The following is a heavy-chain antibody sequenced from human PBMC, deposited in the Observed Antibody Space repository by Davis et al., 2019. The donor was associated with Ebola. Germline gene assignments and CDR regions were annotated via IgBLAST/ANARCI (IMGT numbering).Heavy chain of an antibody. CDR3: ARGANPNSSSAP. V-gene: IGHV4-34*01. CDR1: GGSFSGYY. CDR2: INHSGST. J-gene: IGHJ5*02. D-gene: IGHD6-13*01. Sequence: PSEALSLTCAVYGGSFSGYYWSWIRQPPGKGLEWIGEINHSGSTNYNPSLKSRVTISVDTSKNQFSLKLSSVTAADTAVYYCARGANPNSSSAPWGQGTLVTVSS.